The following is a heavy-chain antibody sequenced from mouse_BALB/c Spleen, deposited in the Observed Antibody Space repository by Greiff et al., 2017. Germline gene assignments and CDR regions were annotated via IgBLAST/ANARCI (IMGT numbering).Heavy chain of an antibody. V-gene: IGHV5-6-5*01. D-gene: IGHD2-3*01. Sequence: EVQRVESGGGLVKPGGSLKLSCAASGFTFSSYAMSWVRQTPEKRLEWVASISSGGSTYYPDSVKGRFTISRDNARNILYLQMSSLRSEDTAMYYCARGYDGYYDAMDYWGQGTSVTVSS. CDR2: ISSGGST. J-gene: IGHJ4*01. CDR3: ARGYDGYYDAMDY. CDR1: GFTFSSYA.